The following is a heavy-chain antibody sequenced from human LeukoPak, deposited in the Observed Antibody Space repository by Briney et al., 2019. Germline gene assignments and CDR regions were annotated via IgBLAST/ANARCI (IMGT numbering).Heavy chain of an antibody. Sequence: GGSLRLSCAASGFTFDDYAMHWVRQAPGKGLQWISSINWVGDTSSYADSVKGRFTVSRDNTKGSLYLQMHSLRSEDTALYYCAKDRQYGDYGGGDFFDSWGQGTLVTVSS. CDR3: AKDRQYGDYGGGDFFDS. CDR1: GFTFDDYA. V-gene: IGHV3-43D*03. J-gene: IGHJ4*02. CDR2: INWVGDTS. D-gene: IGHD4-17*01.